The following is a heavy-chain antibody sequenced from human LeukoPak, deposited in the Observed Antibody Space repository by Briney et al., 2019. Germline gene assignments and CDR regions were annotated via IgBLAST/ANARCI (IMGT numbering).Heavy chain of an antibody. Sequence: LEPLSLTCTVSGGSISSYYWSWIRQPPGKGLEWIGYIYYSGSTNYNPSLKSRVTISVDTSKNQFSLKLSSVTAADTAVYYCGTYYYDSSGHYYFDYWGQGTLVTVSS. V-gene: IGHV4-59*01. CDR1: GGSISSYY. J-gene: IGHJ4*02. CDR2: IYYSGST. CDR3: GTYYYDSSGHYYFDY. D-gene: IGHD3-22*01.